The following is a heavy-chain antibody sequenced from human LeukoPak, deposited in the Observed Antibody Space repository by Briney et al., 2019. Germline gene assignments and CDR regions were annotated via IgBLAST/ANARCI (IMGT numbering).Heavy chain of an antibody. Sequence: GGSLGLPCAAPGFTFSDYYMNWIRQAPGKGLEWVSYISSSSGYTKYADSVKGRFTISRDNAENSLYLQMSSLRAEDTAVYYCARSTSAFDSPFDLWGQGTLVTVSS. D-gene: IGHD5-12*01. V-gene: IGHV3-11*06. CDR3: ARSTSAFDSPFDL. CDR2: ISSSSGYT. J-gene: IGHJ4*02. CDR1: GFTFSDYY.